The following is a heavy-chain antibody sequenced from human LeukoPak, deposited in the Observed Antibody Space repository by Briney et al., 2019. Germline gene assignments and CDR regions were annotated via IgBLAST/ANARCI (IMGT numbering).Heavy chain of an antibody. CDR2: ISGRGDTT. V-gene: IGHV3-64*02. CDR3: ARELVVTHGVRALDI. J-gene: IGHJ3*02. D-gene: IGHD2-21*02. Sequence: PGGSLRLSCAASEFTFSTYAMHWVRQAPGKGLEYVSAISGRGDTTYYVDSVKGRFTISRDNSKNTMYLQMGSLGAEDMAVYYCARELVVTHGVRALDIWGQGTMVTVPS. CDR1: EFTFSTYA.